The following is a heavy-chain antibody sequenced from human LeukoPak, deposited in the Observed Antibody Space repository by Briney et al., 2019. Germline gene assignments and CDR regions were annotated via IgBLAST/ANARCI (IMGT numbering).Heavy chain of an antibody. D-gene: IGHD1-26*01. CDR1: GFTFSSYA. V-gene: IGHV3-30*04. CDR2: ISYDGSNK. CDR3: AKDSSGSYYYNLDY. Sequence: GGSLRLSCAASGFTFSSYAMHWVRQAPGKGLEWVAVISYDGSNKYYADSVKGRFTISRDNSKNTLYLQMNSLRAEDTAVYYCAKDSSGSYYYNLDYWGQGTLVTVSS. J-gene: IGHJ4*02.